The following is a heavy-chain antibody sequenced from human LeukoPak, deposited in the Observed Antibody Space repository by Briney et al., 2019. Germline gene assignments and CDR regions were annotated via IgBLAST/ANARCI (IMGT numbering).Heavy chain of an antibody. CDR3: ARAKGYCSGGSCYSFDP. V-gene: IGHV5-51*01. CDR2: IYPGDSDT. J-gene: IGHJ5*02. CDR1: GYSFTSYW. D-gene: IGHD2-15*01. Sequence: GESLKISCKGSGYSFTSYWIGWVRQIPGKGLEWMGIIYPGDSDTRYSPSVQGQVTISADKSISTAYLQWSSLKASDTAMYYCARAKGYCSGGSCYSFDPWGQGTLVTVSS.